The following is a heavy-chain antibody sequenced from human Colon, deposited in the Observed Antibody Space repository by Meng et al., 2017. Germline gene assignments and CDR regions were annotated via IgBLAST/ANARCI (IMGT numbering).Heavy chain of an antibody. CDR3: ARGYYDSSGYGYWYFDL. J-gene: IGHJ2*01. D-gene: IGHD3-22*01. V-gene: IGHV4-30-4*01. CDR2: IYYSGST. CDR1: GGSISSGDDY. Sequence: VHLQGAGPGPVKPSQTLSLTCTVSGGSISSGDDYWSWIRQPPGKGLEWIGYIYYSGSTYYNPSLKSRVTISVDTSKNQFSLKLSSVTAADTAVYYCARGYYDSSGYGYWYFDLWGRGTLVTVSS.